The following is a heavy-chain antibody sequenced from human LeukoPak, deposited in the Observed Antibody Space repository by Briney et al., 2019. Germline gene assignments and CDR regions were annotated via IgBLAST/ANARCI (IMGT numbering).Heavy chain of an antibody. Sequence: ASVKVSCKASGYTFTSYDINWVRQATGQGLEWMGWMNPNSGITGYAQKFQGRVTMTRNTSISTAYMELSSLRSEDTAVYYCARDASHYDFWSGYLNWFDPWGQGTLVTVSS. V-gene: IGHV1-8*01. D-gene: IGHD3-3*01. J-gene: IGHJ5*02. CDR1: GYTFTSYD. CDR2: MNPNSGIT. CDR3: ARDASHYDFWSGYLNWFDP.